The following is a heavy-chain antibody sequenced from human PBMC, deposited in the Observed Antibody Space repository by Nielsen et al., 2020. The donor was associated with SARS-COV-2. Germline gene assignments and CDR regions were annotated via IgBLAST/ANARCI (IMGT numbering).Heavy chain of an antibody. CDR1: GFTFNRYY. J-gene: IGHJ6*02. CDR2: INPRGDRP. Sequence: ASVKVSCKASGFTFNRYYMHWVRQAPGQGLEWMGVINPRGDRPSYTQKFRDRVTMTRDTSTSTVYMEVSSLRSEDSAVYYCATVSAQDIVRMVYGGYYGMDVWGQGTTVTVSS. D-gene: IGHD2-8*01. V-gene: IGHV1-46*02. CDR3: ATVSAQDIVRMVYGGYYGMDV.